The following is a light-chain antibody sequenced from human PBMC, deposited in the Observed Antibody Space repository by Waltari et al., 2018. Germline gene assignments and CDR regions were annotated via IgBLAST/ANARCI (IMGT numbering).Light chain of an antibody. V-gene: IGKV4-1*01. CDR1: QSLLYSSRNKNY. CDR3: QQYYATPYS. J-gene: IGKJ2*03. CDR2: WAS. Sequence: DVVMTQSPDALAVSLGERAPINCTSSQSLLYSSRNKNYLAWYQQKPGQPPKLLIYWASAREAGVPDRISGSGSGTDFTLTISSLQAEDVAVYYCQQYYATPYSFGQGTKVEIK.